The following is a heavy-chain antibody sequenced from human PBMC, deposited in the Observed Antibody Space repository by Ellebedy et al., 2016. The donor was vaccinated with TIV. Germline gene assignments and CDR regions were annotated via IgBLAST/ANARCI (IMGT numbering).Heavy chain of an antibody. CDR3: ATRTVTTAEIAD. Sequence: MPSETLSLTCTVSGGSISSGGYYWSWIRQHPGKGLEWIWYIYYSGSTYYNQSLKSRVTISVDTSKNQFSLKLTSVTAADTAVYYCATRTVTTAEIADWGQGTLVTVSS. J-gene: IGHJ4*02. CDR1: GGSISSGGYY. V-gene: IGHV4-31*03. D-gene: IGHD4-17*01. CDR2: IYYSGST.